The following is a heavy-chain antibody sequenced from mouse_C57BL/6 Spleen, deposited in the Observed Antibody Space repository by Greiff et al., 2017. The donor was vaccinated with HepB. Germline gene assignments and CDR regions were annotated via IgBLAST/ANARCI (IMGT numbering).Heavy chain of an antibody. CDR1: GFTFSSYT. CDR2: ISGGGGNT. V-gene: IGHV5-9*01. J-gene: IGHJ2*01. CDR3: ARQDY. Sequence: EVQGVESGGGLVKPGGSLKLSCAASGFTFSSYTMSWVRQTPEKRLEWVATISGGGGNTYYPDSVKGRFTISRDNAKNTLYLQMSSQRCEDTAFYYCARQDYWGQGTTLTVSS.